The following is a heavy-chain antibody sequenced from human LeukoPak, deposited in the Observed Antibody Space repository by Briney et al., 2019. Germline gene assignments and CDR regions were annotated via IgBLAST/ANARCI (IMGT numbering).Heavy chain of an antibody. CDR2: LSGSGAGT. J-gene: IGHJ4*02. Sequence: PGGSLRLSYAASGFTFSSYWMSWVRQAPGRGLEWVATLSGSGAGTYYSDSVQGRFTISRDNSKRTLFLQMNSLRAEDTAFYYCAKAELGVDTFFDYWGQGTLVTVSS. D-gene: IGHD3-3*01. CDR1: GFTFSSYW. CDR3: AKAELGVDTFFDY. V-gene: IGHV3-23*01.